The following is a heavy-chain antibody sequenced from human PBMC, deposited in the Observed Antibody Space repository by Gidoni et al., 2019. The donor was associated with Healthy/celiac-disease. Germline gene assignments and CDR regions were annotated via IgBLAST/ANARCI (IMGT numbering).Heavy chain of an antibody. CDR1: GGSISSGSYY. CDR3: ASGIGYSSTWYFDY. V-gene: IGHV4-61*02. Sequence: QVQLQESGPGLVKPSQTLSLTCSVSGGSISSGSYYWSWIRQPAGKGLEWIGRIYTSGSTNYNPSLKSRVTISVDTSKNQFSLKLGSVTAADTAVYYCASGIGYSSTWYFDYWGQGTLVTVSS. CDR2: IYTSGST. J-gene: IGHJ4*02. D-gene: IGHD6-13*01.